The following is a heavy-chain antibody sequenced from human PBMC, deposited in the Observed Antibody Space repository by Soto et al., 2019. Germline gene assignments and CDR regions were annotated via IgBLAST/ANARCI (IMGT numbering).Heavy chain of an antibody. CDR2: ISSSSSTI. V-gene: IGHV3-48*02. J-gene: IGHJ4*02. D-gene: IGHD5-18*01. CDR3: ARDLLRYSYGYGAGSRYFDY. Sequence: EVQLVESGGGLVQPGGSLRLSCAASGFTFSSYSMNWVRQAPGKGLEWVSYISSSSSTIYYADSVKGRFTISRDNAKNSLYLQMNSLRDEDTAVYYCARDLLRYSYGYGAGSRYFDYWGQGTLVTVSS. CDR1: GFTFSSYS.